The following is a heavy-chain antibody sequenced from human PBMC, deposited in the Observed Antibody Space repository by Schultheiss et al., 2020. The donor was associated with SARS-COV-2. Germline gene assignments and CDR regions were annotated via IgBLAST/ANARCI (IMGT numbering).Heavy chain of an antibody. CDR1: GYTFTSYA. J-gene: IGHJ5*02. V-gene: IGHV1-3*01. CDR2: INADNGNT. Sequence: ASVKVSCKASGYTFTSYAMHWVRQAPGQRLEWMGWINADNGNTKYSQKFQGRVTITRDTSASTAYMELNSLRSEDTAVYYCARSGGIVVVVAATPELWWFDPWGQGTLVTVSS. CDR3: ARSGGIVVVVAATPELWWFDP. D-gene: IGHD2-15*01.